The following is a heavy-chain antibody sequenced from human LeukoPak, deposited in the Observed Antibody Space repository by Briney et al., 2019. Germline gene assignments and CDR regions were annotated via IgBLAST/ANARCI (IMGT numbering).Heavy chain of an antibody. CDR1: GYTFTSYA. D-gene: IGHD3-3*01. Sequence: GASVKVSCKASGYTFTSYAMNWVRQAPGQGLEWMGWINTNTGNPTYAQGFTGRFVFSLDTSVSTAYLQISSLKAEDTAVYYCARDISSDFWSGYYPDFDYWGQGTLVTISS. V-gene: IGHV7-4-1*02. CDR2: INTNTGNP. J-gene: IGHJ4*02. CDR3: ARDISSDFWSGYYPDFDY.